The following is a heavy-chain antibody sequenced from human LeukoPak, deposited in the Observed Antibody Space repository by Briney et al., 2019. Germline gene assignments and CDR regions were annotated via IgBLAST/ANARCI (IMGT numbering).Heavy chain of an antibody. CDR1: GGSITSYY. CDR3: ARIEMATTQDYYYYMDV. V-gene: IGHV4-59*08. Sequence: PSETLSLTCTVSGGSITSYYWSWIRQPPGKGLQWIGYIYYSGSTNYNPSLNSRVTISIDTSKNQFSLKLSSVTAADTALYYCARIEMATTQDYYYYMDVWGKGTTVTVSS. J-gene: IGHJ6*03. CDR2: IYYSGST. D-gene: IGHD5-24*01.